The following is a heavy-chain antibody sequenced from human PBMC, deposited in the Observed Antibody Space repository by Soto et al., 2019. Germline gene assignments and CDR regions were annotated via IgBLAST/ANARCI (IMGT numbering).Heavy chain of an antibody. J-gene: IGHJ4*02. V-gene: IGHV3-33*01. CDR2: IWFDGSDK. Sequence: QVQLVESGGGVVQPGRSLRLSCAASGFTFRSYGMHWVRQAPGKGLEWVAVIWFDGSDKYYADSVKGRFTISRDNFKNTLYLQMNSLRAEDTAVYYCASDRGTTVTTPFDYLGQGTLVTVSS. CDR3: ASDRGTTVTTPFDY. CDR1: GFTFRSYG. D-gene: IGHD4-17*01.